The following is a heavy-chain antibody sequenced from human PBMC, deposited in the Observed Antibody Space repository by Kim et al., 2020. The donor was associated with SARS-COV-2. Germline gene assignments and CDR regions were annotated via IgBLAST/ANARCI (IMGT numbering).Heavy chain of an antibody. J-gene: IGHJ5*02. D-gene: IGHD4-17*01. CDR3: ARGKGPYGWFDP. CDR1: GLTVSAYW. CDR2: LSHDGTST. Sequence: GGSLRLSCAASGLTVSAYWMHWVHHAPGKGLIWVSRLSHDGTSTYYADSVKGRFTISRDSATNTLYLQMNSLRVEDTGVYFCARGKGPYGWFDPWGQGTL. V-gene: IGHV3-74*01.